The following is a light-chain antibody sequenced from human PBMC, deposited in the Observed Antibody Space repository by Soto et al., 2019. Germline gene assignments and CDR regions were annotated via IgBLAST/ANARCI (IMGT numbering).Light chain of an antibody. CDR2: AAS. CDR3: QQSYSTPYT. Sequence: DIQMTQSPSSLSASVGDRVTITCRASQSISSYLNWYQQKPGKAPKLLIYAASSLQSGVPSSFSGSGSGTDFTLTISSLQPEDFATYYGQQSYSTPYTFGQGTKLEIK. CDR1: QSISSY. V-gene: IGKV1-39*01. J-gene: IGKJ2*01.